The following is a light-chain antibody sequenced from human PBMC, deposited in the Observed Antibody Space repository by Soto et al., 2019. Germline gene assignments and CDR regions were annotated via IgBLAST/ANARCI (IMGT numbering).Light chain of an antibody. CDR2: DVG. CDR3: GSYKTTSAL. J-gene: IGLJ1*01. CDR1: SSDVGGFNY. V-gene: IGLV2-14*03. Sequence: QSALTQPASVSGAPGQSIAISCTGSSSDVGGFNYVSWYQRHPGKAPKLMIYDVGHRPPGVSDRFSGSKSDNTATLTISWLQAEDEADYYCGSYKTTSALVGTGTKLTVL.